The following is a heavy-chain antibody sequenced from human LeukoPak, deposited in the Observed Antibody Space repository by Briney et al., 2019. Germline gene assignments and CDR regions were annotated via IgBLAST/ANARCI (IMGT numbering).Heavy chain of an antibody. CDR3: AELGITMIGGV. D-gene: IGHD3-10*02. V-gene: IGHV3-21*01. J-gene: IGHJ6*04. Sequence: GGSLRLSCAASGFTFSSYTMNWVRQAPGKGLEWVSFISTSSSYIYYADSVKGRFTISRDNAKNSLFLQMNSLRAEDTAVYYCAELGITMIGGVWGKGTTVTISS. CDR1: GFTFSSYT. CDR2: ISTSSSYI.